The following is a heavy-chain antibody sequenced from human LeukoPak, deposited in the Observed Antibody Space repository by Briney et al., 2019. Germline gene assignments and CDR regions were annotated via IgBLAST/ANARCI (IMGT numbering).Heavy chain of an antibody. CDR3: ARDYGDYDYGMDV. CDR1: GFTVSSNY. D-gene: IGHD4-17*01. J-gene: IGHJ6*02. Sequence: GGSLRLSCAASGFTVSSNYMSWVRQAPGKGLEWVSVIYSGGSTYYADSVKGRFTISRDNAKNSLYLQMNSLRAEDTAVYYCARDYGDYDYGMDVWGQGTTVTVSS. V-gene: IGHV3-66*01. CDR2: IYSGGST.